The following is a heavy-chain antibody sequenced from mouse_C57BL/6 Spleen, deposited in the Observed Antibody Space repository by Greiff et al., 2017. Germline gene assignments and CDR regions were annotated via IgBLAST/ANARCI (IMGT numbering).Heavy chain of an antibody. CDR2: IDPENGDT. D-gene: IGHD1-1*01. V-gene: IGHV14-4*01. J-gene: IGHJ2*01. Sequence: VQLQQSGAELVRPGASVKLSCTASGFNIKDDYMHWVKQRPEQGLEWIGWIDPENGDTEYASKFQGKATITADTSSNTAYLQLSSLTSEDTAVYYCTRYYGSSPVHFDYWGQGTTLTVSS. CDR3: TRYYGSSPVHFDY. CDR1: GFNIKDDY.